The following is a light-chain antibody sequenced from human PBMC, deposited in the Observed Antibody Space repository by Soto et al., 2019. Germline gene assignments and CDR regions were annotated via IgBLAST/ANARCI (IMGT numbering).Light chain of an antibody. V-gene: IGKV3-20*01. Sequence: EIVLTQSPGTLSLSPGERATLSCRASQSVSSSYLAWYQQKPGQAPRLLIYGASSRPTGIPDRFSGSGSGTDFTLTISSLEPEDFAAYYCQQYCSSPRTFGQGTKVEIK. CDR2: GAS. J-gene: IGKJ1*01. CDR3: QQYCSSPRT. CDR1: QSVSSSY.